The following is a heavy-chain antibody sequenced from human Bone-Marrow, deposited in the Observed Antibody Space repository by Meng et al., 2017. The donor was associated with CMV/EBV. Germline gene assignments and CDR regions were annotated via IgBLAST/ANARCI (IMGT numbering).Heavy chain of an antibody. V-gene: IGHV4-4*02. Sequence: SSLSSSDWWGWVRQPPGKGLEWIGELYHSGSTNYNPSLKSRVTISVDQSKNQFSLKLSSVTAADTAVYYCARDGRWVRGVTSRLDYWGQGTLVTVSS. CDR1: SSLSSSDW. CDR2: LYHSGST. J-gene: IGHJ4*02. D-gene: IGHD3-10*01. CDR3: ARDGRWVRGVTSRLDY.